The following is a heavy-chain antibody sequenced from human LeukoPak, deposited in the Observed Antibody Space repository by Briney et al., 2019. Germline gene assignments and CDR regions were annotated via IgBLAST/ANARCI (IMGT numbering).Heavy chain of an antibody. CDR1: GFTFSSYW. CDR3: ARDSTAVAGYYYYYYMDV. Sequence: GGSLRLSCAASGFTFSSYWMSWVRQAPGKGLEWVANIKQDGSEKYYVDSVKGRFTISRDNAKNSLYLQMNSLRAEDTAVYYCARDSTAVAGYYYYYYMDVWGKGTTVTVSS. D-gene: IGHD6-19*01. J-gene: IGHJ6*03. V-gene: IGHV3-7*01. CDR2: IKQDGSEK.